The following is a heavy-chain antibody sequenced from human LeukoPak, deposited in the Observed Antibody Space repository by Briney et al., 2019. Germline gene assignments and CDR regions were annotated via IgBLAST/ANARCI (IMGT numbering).Heavy chain of an antibody. CDR3: ARIGDHFHWYLDL. Sequence: GGSPRLSCTASGFTVATNYMNWVRQPPGKGLEWVSILYSGADTYYADSVKGRFVVSRDSSKNMLFLHMNALRPEDTAVYYCARIGDHFHWYLDLWGRGTLVTVSS. CDR1: GFTVATNY. D-gene: IGHD3-3*02. CDR2: LYSGADT. J-gene: IGHJ2*01. V-gene: IGHV3-53*01.